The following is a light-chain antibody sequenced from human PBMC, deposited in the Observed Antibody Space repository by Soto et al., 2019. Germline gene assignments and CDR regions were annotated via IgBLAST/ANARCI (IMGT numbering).Light chain of an antibody. J-gene: IGLJ2*01. V-gene: IGLV4-69*01. CDR1: RGHSNYA. CDR3: QTWVTGIHI. Sequence: QPVLTQSPSASASLGASVKLTCTLSRGHSNYAIAWHQQQPEKGPRFLMKLNSDGSHSKGDGIPDRFSGSSSGAERYLTISTLQSEDEADYYCQTWVTGIHIFGGGTKVTVL. CDR2: LNSDGSH.